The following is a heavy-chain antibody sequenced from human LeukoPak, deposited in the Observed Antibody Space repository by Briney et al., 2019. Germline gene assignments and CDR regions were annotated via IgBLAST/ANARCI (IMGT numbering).Heavy chain of an antibody. CDR2: INSDGSST. CDR1: GFTFSNYW. D-gene: IGHD2-2*01. V-gene: IGHV3-74*01. Sequence: HPGGSLRLSCAASGFTFSNYWMHWVRQAPGKGLVWVSRINSDGSSTSYADSVKGRFTISRDNAKNTLYLQMNSLRAEDTAIYYCARDYCSSTSCYLAGADYWGQGTLVTVSS. CDR3: ARDYCSSTSCYLAGADY. J-gene: IGHJ4*02.